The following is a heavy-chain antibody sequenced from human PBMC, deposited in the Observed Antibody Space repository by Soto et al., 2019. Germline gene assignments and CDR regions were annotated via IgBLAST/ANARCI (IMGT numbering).Heavy chain of an antibody. J-gene: IGHJ4*02. CDR3: AKDPIFGEFPAYYFDY. V-gene: IGHV3-23*01. CDR2: ISGSGGST. D-gene: IGHD3-10*01. Sequence: EVQLLESGGGLVQPGGSLRLSCAASGFTFSSYAMSWVRQAPGKGLEWVSAISGSGGSTYYADSVKGRFTISRDNSKNTLYLQMNSLRAEDTAVYYCAKDPIFGEFPAYYFDYWGQGTLVTVSS. CDR1: GFTFSSYA.